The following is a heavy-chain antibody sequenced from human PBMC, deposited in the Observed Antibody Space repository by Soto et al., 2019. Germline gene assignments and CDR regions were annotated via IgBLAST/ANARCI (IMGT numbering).Heavy chain of an antibody. Sequence: SETLSLTCTVSGGSVSSGSYYWSWIRQPPGKGLEWIGYIYYSGSTNYNPSLKSRVTISVDTSKNQFSLKLSSVTAADTAVYYCAREKRGYSYGLDYWGQGTLVTVSS. J-gene: IGHJ4*02. CDR2: IYYSGST. V-gene: IGHV4-61*01. D-gene: IGHD5-18*01. CDR1: GGSVSSGSYY. CDR3: AREKRGYSYGLDY.